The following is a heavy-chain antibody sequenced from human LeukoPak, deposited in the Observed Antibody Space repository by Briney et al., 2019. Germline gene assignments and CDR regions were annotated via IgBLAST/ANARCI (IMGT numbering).Heavy chain of an antibody. Sequence: GRSLRLSCAASGFTLSSYAMSWVRQAPGKGLEWVSAISGSGGSTYYADSVKGRFTISRDNSKNTLYLQMNSLRAEDTAVYYCAKAMFTFGGVISAFDIWGQGTMVTVSS. D-gene: IGHD3-16*02. CDR2: ISGSGGST. CDR1: GFTLSSYA. J-gene: IGHJ3*02. V-gene: IGHV3-23*01. CDR3: AKAMFTFGGVISAFDI.